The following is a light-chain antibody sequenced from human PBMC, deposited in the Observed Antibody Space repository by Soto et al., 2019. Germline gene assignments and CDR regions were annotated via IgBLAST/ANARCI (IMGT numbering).Light chain of an antibody. Sequence: ETVMTQSPATLSVSPGERATLSCRASQSVSSNLAWYQQNPGQAPTLLIYGASYRATGIPARFSGSGSVTEFTLTISGLQSEDLAVYYCQQYYYWPPWTFGQGTKVEIK. V-gene: IGKV3-15*01. CDR2: GAS. J-gene: IGKJ1*01. CDR3: QQYYYWPPWT. CDR1: QSVSSN.